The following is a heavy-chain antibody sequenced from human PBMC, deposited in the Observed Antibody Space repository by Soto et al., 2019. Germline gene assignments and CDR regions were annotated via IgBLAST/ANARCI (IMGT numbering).Heavy chain of an antibody. Sequence: QVQLVESGGGVVQPGRSLRLSCAASGFTFSSYGMHWVRQAPGKGLEGVAVISYDGSNKYYADSVKGRFTISRDNSKNTLYLQMNSLRAEDTAVYYCAKPAYGGNGDDAFDIWGQGTMVTVSS. V-gene: IGHV3-30*18. CDR2: ISYDGSNK. CDR3: AKPAYGGNGDDAFDI. D-gene: IGHD4-17*01. CDR1: GFTFSSYG. J-gene: IGHJ3*02.